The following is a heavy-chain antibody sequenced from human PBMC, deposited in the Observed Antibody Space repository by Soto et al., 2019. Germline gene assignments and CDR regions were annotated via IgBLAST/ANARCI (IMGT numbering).Heavy chain of an antibody. CDR3: ASRERVDAFDV. V-gene: IGHV1-69*01. D-gene: IGHD1-26*01. Sequence: QVQLLQSGAEVKKPGSSVKVSCKASGGTLSNYAISWVRQAPGQGLEWMVGIIPILGSANYAQKFQDRVTITADESTRTTYMELSSLRSEDAAVYFCASRERVDAFDVWGQGTMVTVSS. CDR2: IIPILGSA. J-gene: IGHJ3*01. CDR1: GGTLSNYA.